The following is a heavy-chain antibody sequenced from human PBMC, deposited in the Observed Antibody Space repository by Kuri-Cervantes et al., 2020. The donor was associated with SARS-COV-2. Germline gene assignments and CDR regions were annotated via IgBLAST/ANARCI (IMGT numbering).Heavy chain of an antibody. Sequence: ASVKVSCKASGYTFTSYAMHWVRQAPGQRLEWMGWINAGNGNTKYSQKFQGRVTITRDTSASTAYMELSSLRSEDTAVYYCARDRQGWELNNWFDPWGQGTLVTVSS. CDR1: GYTFTSYA. CDR3: ARDRQGWELNNWFDP. J-gene: IGHJ5*02. D-gene: IGHD1-26*01. CDR2: INAGNGNT. V-gene: IGHV1-3*01.